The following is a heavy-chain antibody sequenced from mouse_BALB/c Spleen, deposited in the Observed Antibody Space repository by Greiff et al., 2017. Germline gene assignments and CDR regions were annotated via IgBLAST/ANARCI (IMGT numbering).Heavy chain of an antibody. CDR3: ESSDNGSVYDMDY. V-gene: IGHV1-87*01. J-gene: IGHJ4*01. D-gene: IGHD1-1*01. CDR2: IYPGDGDT. Sequence: QVQLQESGPELVRPGALVKMSCKASGFTFTDYYMHWVKQRPGQGLEWIGAIYPGDGDTRYTQKFKGKATMTADKSSSTAYMQLSSLASEDSAVYDGESSDNGSVYDMDYWGQGTTVTVSS. CDR1: GFTFTDYY.